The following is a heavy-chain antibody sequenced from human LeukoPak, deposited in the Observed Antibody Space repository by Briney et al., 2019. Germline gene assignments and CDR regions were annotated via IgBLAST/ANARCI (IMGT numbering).Heavy chain of an antibody. Sequence: PSETLSLTCTVSGGSISSYYWSWIRQPPGKGLEWIGYIYYSGSTNYNPSLKSRVTISVDTTKNQFSLKLSSVTAADTAVYYCARSYSSSWYGYWGQGTLVTVSS. J-gene: IGHJ4*02. CDR2: IYYSGST. D-gene: IGHD6-13*01. V-gene: IGHV4-59*01. CDR3: ARSYSSSWYGY. CDR1: GGSISSYY.